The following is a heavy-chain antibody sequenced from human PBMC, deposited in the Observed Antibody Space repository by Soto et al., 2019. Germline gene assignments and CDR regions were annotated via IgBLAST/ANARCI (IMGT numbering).Heavy chain of an antibody. Sequence: QVQLQESGPGLVKPSGTLSLTCAVSGGSISSSHWWTWVRQSPGKGLEYIGEISHSGTSNSNPSLKRRVTPSAAQSKNQFSLTLTSVTAADTAVYYCARVVLTITRGAFDAWGQGTLVIVSS. CDR2: ISHSGTS. CDR3: ARVVLTITRGAFDA. D-gene: IGHD3-9*01. CDR1: GGSISSSHW. V-gene: IGHV4-4*02. J-gene: IGHJ3*01.